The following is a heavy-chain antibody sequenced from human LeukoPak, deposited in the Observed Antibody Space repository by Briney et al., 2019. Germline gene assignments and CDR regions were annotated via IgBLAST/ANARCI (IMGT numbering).Heavy chain of an antibody. CDR3: ARDSGAYDSSGYYNDAFDI. CDR2: ISAYNGNT. J-gene: IGHJ3*02. D-gene: IGHD3-22*01. CDR1: GFNFGNYW. V-gene: IGHV1-18*04. Sequence: GESLKISCKGSGFNFGNYWVGWVRQAPGQGLEWMGWISAYNGNTNYAQKLQGRVTMTTDTSTSTAYMELRSLRSDDTAVYYCARDSGAYDSSGYYNDAFDIWGQGTTVTVSS.